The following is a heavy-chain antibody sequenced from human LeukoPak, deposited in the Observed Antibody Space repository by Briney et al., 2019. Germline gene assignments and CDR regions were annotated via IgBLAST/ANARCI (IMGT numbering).Heavy chain of an antibody. CDR3: AGAPMVGDY. V-gene: IGHV3-30*02. CDR1: GFTFSDYG. J-gene: IGHJ4*02. Sequence: GGSLRLSCAASGFTFSDYGMHWVRQAPGKGLEWVAFIRFGGYDEYYADSVKGRFTISRDNAKNSLYLQMNSLRAEDTAVYYCAGAPMVGDYWGQGTLVTVSS. CDR2: IRFGGYDE. D-gene: IGHD3-10*01.